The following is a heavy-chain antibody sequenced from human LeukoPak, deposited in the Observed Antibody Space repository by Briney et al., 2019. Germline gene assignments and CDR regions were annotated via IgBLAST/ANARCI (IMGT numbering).Heavy chain of an antibody. J-gene: IGHJ4*02. CDR2: IIPILGIA. D-gene: IGHD6-19*01. CDR3: ARSSGWYVGGFDY. V-gene: IGHV1-69*04. Sequence: GASVKVSCKASGGTFSSYAISWVRQAPGQGLEWMGRIIPILGIANYAQKFQGRVTITADKSTSTAYMELSSLRSEDTAVYYCARSSGWYVGGFDYWGQGTLVTVSS. CDR1: GGTFSSYA.